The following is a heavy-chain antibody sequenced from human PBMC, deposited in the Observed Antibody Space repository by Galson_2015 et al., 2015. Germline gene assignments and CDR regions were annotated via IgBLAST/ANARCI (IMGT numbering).Heavy chain of an antibody. V-gene: IGHV3-74*01. J-gene: IGHJ4*02. CDR3: ARDGLGAFDS. D-gene: IGHD3-16*01. Sequence: PGKGLVWVSRIKTDGTYMDTADSVKGRFIVSRDNARNTLYLQMNSLRAEDTAVYYCARDGLGAFDSWGQGTLVTVSS. CDR2: IKTDGTYM.